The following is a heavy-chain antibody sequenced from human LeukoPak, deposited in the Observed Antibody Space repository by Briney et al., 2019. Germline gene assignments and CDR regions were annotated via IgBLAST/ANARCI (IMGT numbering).Heavy chain of an antibody. V-gene: IGHV3-23*01. J-gene: IGHJ4*02. Sequence: PGGSLRLSCAASGFTFTSYSMSWVRQAPGKGLEWVSGTSDRGDYTYYADSVRGRFTISRDNSKNTLYLQMNSLRAEDTALYFCAKKAQYNGNYPLDYWGQGTQVTVSS. D-gene: IGHD1-26*01. CDR3: AKKAQYNGNYPLDY. CDR2: TSDRGDYT. CDR1: GFTFTSYS.